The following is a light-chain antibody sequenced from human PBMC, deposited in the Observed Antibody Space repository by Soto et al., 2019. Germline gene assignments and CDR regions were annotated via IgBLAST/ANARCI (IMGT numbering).Light chain of an antibody. CDR3: QQYNNWPYT. V-gene: IGKV3-15*01. CDR2: GAS. Sequence: EIVMTQSPATLPVSPGERATLSCRASQSVSINLAWYQQKPGQAPRLLIYGASTRATGIPARFSGSGSGTEFTLTISSLQSEDFAVYYCQQYNNWPYTFGQGTKLEIK. J-gene: IGKJ2*01. CDR1: QSVSIN.